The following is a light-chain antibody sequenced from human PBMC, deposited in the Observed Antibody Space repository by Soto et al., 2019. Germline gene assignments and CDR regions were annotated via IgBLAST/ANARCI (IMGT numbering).Light chain of an antibody. CDR3: QQYGSSPYT. CDR2: DAS. V-gene: IGKV1-5*01. Sequence: DIQMTQSPSTLSASVGDRVTITCRASQSISSWLAWYQQKPGKAPKLLIYDASSLESGVPSRFSGSASGTDFTLTISRLEPEDFAVYYCQQYGSSPYTFGQGTKLDIK. CDR1: QSISSW. J-gene: IGKJ2*01.